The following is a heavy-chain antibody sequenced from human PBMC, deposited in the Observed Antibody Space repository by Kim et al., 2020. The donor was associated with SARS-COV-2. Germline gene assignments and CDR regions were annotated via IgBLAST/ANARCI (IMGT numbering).Heavy chain of an antibody. CDR3: TTDLWGITGTTLDWFDP. J-gene: IGHJ5*02. Sequence: GGSLRLSCAASGFTFSNAWMSWVRQAPGKGLEWVGRIKSKTDGGTTDYAAPVKGRFTISRDDSKNTLYLQMNSLKTEDTAVYYCTTDLWGITGTTLDWFDPWGQGTLVTVSS. V-gene: IGHV3-15*01. CDR2: IKSKTDGGTT. CDR1: GFTFSNAW. D-gene: IGHD1-7*01.